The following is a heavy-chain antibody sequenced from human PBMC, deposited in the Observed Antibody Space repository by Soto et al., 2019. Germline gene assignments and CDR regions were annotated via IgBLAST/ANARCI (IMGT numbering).Heavy chain of an antibody. CDR2: IYYSGST. D-gene: IGHD3-22*01. J-gene: IGHJ4*02. V-gene: IGHV4-30-4*01. CDR1: GGSMSSGDFY. Sequence: QVQLQESGPGLVKPSQTLSLTCTVSGGSMSSGDFYWSWIRQPPGKGLEWIGYIYYSGSTYYNPSLKSRVTISVDTSKNQFSLKLSSVTAADTAVHYCARGGYYYDSSGPLDHWGQGTLVTVSS. CDR3: ARGGYYYDSSGPLDH.